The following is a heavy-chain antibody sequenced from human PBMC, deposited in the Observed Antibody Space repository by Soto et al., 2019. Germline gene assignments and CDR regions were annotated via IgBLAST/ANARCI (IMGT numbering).Heavy chain of an antibody. J-gene: IGHJ4*02. CDR1: GFTFSSYG. V-gene: IGHV3-30*18. CDR2: ISYDGSNK. CDR3: AKDLYYYDSSGYYIDY. Sequence: GGSLRLSCAASGFTFSSYGMHWVRQAPGKGLEWVAVISYDGSNKYYADSVKGRFTISRDNSKNTLYLQMNSLRAEDTAVYYCAKDLYYYDSSGYYIDYWGQGTLVTVSS. D-gene: IGHD3-22*01.